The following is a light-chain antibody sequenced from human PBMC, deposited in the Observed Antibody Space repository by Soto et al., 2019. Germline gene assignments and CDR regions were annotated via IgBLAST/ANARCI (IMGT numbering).Light chain of an antibody. J-gene: IGKJ5*01. CDR2: AAS. Sequence: DIQMTQSPSSLSASVGDRVTITCRASQSISTYLNWYHQKPGKAPKLLIYAASSLQSGVPSRFSGSGSGTEFTLTISSLQPEDFATYYCQQSYSPSLTFGQGTRLEIK. V-gene: IGKV1-39*01. CDR3: QQSYSPSLT. CDR1: QSISTY.